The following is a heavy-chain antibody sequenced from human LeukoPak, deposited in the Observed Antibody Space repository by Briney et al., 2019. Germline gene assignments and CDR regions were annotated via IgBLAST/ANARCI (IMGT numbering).Heavy chain of an antibody. V-gene: IGHV1-69*06. CDR1: GGTFSSYA. D-gene: IGHD3-10*01. CDR2: IIPIFGTA. CDR3: ARGWGFGELWNDYYYDDLDV. Sequence: SVKVSCKASGGTFSSYAISWVRQAPGQGIEWMGGIIPIFGTANYAQKLQGRVTINADKSTSTAYMELSSLRSKDTAVYYCARGWGFGELWNDYYYDDLDVWGKGTTVTVSS. J-gene: IGHJ6*04.